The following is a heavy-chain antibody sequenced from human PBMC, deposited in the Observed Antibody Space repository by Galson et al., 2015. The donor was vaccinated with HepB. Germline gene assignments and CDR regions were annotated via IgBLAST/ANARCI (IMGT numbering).Heavy chain of an antibody. Sequence: SLRLSCAASGFTFSMYWMYWVRQAPGKGLVWVSHIDGDGSNTDYADSVKGRLTISRDNAKNTLYLQMNNLRAEDTAVYYCARGGHFVRDALAIWGQGTMVTVSS. J-gene: IGHJ3*02. CDR3: ARGGHFVRDALAI. CDR2: IDGDGSNT. D-gene: IGHD3-10*02. CDR1: GFTFSMYW. V-gene: IGHV3-74*01.